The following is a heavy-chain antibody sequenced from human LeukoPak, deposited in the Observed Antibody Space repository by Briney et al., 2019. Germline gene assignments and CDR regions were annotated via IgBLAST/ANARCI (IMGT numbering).Heavy chain of an antibody. CDR3: ARGDYSDSTGYFAY. D-gene: IGHD3-22*01. V-gene: IGHV4-39*01. CDR1: GGSIGSSSQY. J-gene: IGHJ4*02. Sequence: PSETLSLTCTVSGGSIGSSSQYWGWIRQTPGKGLEWIGSVYFSGSTSYYPSLKTRVTISLDTSKNQFSLNLGSVTAADTAVYYCARGDYSDSTGYFAYWGKGTLVTVSS. CDR2: VYFSGST.